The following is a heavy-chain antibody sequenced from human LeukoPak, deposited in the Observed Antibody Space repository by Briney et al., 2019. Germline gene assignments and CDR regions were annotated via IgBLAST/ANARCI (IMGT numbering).Heavy chain of an antibody. CDR3: ARDFDSSSFFFG. V-gene: IGHV1-2*02. CDR2: INPNSGGT. D-gene: IGHD6-6*01. J-gene: IGHJ4*02. Sequence: ASVKVSCKASGYTFTGYYMHWVRQAPGQGLEWMGWINPNSGGTNYAQKFQGRVTMTRDTSISTAYMELSRLRSDDTAVYYCARDFDSSSFFFGWGQGTLVTVSS. CDR1: GYTFTGYY.